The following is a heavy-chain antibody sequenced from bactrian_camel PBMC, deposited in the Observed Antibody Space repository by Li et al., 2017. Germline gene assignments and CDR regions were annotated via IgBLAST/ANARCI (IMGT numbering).Heavy chain of an antibody. CDR1: GYSDGC. D-gene: IGHD2*01. J-gene: IGHJ4*01. Sequence: HVQLVESGGGSVQAGQSLRLSCVASGYSDGCMGWFRQAPGKEREGIANIYTISGITGITGYADSVKGRFTISRDNAKETLYLQMNSLKTEDTAVYYCALGSSDQSTMTARGQGTQVTVS. CDR2: IYTISGIT. V-gene: IGHV3S54*01.